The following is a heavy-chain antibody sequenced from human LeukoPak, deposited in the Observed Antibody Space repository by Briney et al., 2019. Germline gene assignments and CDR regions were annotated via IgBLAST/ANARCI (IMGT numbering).Heavy chain of an antibody. CDR3: ASDPIPHYYDSSGYCFDY. Sequence: ASVKVSCKASGYTFTSYGISWVRQAPGQGLEWMGWISAYNGNTNYAQKLQGRVTMTTDTSTSTAYMELRSLRSDDTAVSYCASDPIPHYYDSSGYCFDYWGQGTLVTVSS. D-gene: IGHD3-22*01. CDR1: GYTFTSYG. CDR2: ISAYNGNT. V-gene: IGHV1-18*01. J-gene: IGHJ4*02.